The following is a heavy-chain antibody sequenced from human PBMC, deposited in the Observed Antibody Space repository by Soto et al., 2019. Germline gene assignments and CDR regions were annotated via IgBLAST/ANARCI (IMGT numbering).Heavy chain of an antibody. CDR1: GGTFSSYA. CDR2: IIPILGTA. CDR3: ARDRDSSGYYYVAFDI. D-gene: IGHD3-22*01. Sequence: GASVKVSCKASGGTFSSYAINWVRQAPGQGLEWMGGIIPILGTANYAQKFQGRVTITADESTSTAYMELSSLRSEDTAVYYCARDRDSSGYYYVAFDIWGQGTMVTVSS. V-gene: IGHV1-69*13. J-gene: IGHJ3*02.